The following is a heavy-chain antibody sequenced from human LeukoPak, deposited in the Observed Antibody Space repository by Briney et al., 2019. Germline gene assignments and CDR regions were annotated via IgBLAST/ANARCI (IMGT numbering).Heavy chain of an antibody. CDR3: ARDARFGELVDH. J-gene: IGHJ5*02. Sequence: SETLSLTCAVYGGSFSGYYWSWIRQPPRKGLEWIGEINPSGSTKYNPSLKSRVTISVDTAKNQFSLKLRSVTAADTAMYYCARDARFGELVDHWSQGTLVTVSS. V-gene: IGHV4-34*01. CDR2: INPSGST. CDR1: GGSFSGYY. D-gene: IGHD3-10*01.